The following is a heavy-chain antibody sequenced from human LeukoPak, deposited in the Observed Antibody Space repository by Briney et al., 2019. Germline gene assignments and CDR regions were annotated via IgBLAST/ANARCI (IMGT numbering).Heavy chain of an antibody. J-gene: IGHJ4*02. V-gene: IGHV6-1*01. D-gene: IGHD2-2*01. Sequence: SQTLSLTCAISGDSVSSNSAAWNWIRQSPSRGLERLGRTCHRSKCYNDFPVSVNSRLIINPDTSKSQFSLQLCKRYSDDSCSGTSCYALGQLCCLAYWGQGTLVTVSS. CDR2: TCHRSKCYN. CDR1: GDSVSSNSAA. CDR3: CYALGQLCCLAY.